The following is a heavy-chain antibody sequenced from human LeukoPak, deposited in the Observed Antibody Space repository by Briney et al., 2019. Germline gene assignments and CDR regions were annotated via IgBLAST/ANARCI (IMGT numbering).Heavy chain of an antibody. J-gene: IGHJ4*02. CDR2: VTSDGVT. Sequence: GGSLRLSCAASGFTFSNDWLHWVRQPPGKGLVWVSRVTSDGVTSYADSVKGRFAMSRDNAKNTLYLQMDSLRVEDTAVYYCLCIEATSTGLIDHWGQGTLVTVSS. V-gene: IGHV3-74*01. CDR3: LCIEATSTGLIDH. CDR1: GFTFSNDW. D-gene: IGHD6-13*01.